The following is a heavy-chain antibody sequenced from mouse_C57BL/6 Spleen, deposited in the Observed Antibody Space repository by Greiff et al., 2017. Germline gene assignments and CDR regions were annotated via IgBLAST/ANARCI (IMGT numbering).Heavy chain of an antibody. Sequence: VQLQQSGAELVRPGTSVKVSCKASGYAFTNYLIEWVKQRPGQGLEWIGVINPGSGGTNYNEKFKGKATLTADKSSRTAFMQLSSLTSEDSAVYFCARFLYGSSLYYFDYWGQGTTLTVSS. CDR3: ARFLYGSSLYYFDY. D-gene: IGHD1-1*01. J-gene: IGHJ2*01. V-gene: IGHV1-54*01. CDR1: GYAFTNYL. CDR2: INPGSGGT.